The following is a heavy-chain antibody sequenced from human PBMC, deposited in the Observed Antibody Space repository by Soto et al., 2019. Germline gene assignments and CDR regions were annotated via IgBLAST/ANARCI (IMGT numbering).Heavy chain of an antibody. D-gene: IGHD3-16*01. V-gene: IGHV3-30*03. CDR1: GFAFGGFG. Sequence: QVQLVESGGGVVRPGKSLTLSCTGSGFAFGGFGIHWVRQSPGKGLEWLAMTSSDGSNKYLADSVKGRFTVSRDMSRTTVFLPMDNLRLEVTAVFYCARGGDVLDYWGRGALVTVSS. CDR2: TSSDGSNK. J-gene: IGHJ4*02. CDR3: ARGGDVLDY.